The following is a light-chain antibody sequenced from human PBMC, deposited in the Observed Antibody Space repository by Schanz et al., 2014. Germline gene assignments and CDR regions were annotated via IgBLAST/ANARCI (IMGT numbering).Light chain of an antibody. CDR3: QQYGYSPRT. Sequence: EIVLTQSPATLSLSPGERATLSCRASQSVSSYLVWYQQKPGQAPRLLIYGASTRATGIPDRFSGSGSGTGSGTDFTLTISRLEPEDFGVYYCQQYGYSPRTFGQGTRVEIK. J-gene: IGKJ1*01. CDR2: GAS. CDR1: QSVSSY. V-gene: IGKV3-20*01.